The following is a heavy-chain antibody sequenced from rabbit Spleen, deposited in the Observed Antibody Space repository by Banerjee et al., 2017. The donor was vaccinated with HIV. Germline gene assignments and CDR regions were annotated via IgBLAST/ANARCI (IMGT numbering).Heavy chain of an antibody. V-gene: IGHV1S40*01. CDR1: GFDLNNYNY. D-gene: IGHD7-1*01. CDR2: IYGGSSGTT. CDR3: ARFYAGYGDFGYAAM. J-gene: IGHJ4*01. Sequence: QSLEESGGGLVKPEGSLTLTCKTSGFDLNNYNYICWVRQAPGKGLEWIACIYGGSSGTTYYASWAKGRYTISKTSSTTVTLQMTSLTAADTATYFCARFYAGYGDFGYAAMWGPGTLVTVS.